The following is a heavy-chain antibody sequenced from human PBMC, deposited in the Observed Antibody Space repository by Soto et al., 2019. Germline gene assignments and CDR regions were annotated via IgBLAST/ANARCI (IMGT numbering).Heavy chain of an antibody. CDR2: ISYDGSNK. CDR3: AEGFSSGYYYPY. V-gene: IGHV3-30*03. Sequence: GGSLRLSCAASGFTFSSYGMHWVRQAPGKGLEWVAVISYDGSNKYYADSVKGRFTISRDNSKNTLYLQMNSLRAEDTAVYYCAEGFSSGYYYPYWGQGTLVTVSS. CDR1: GFTFSSYG. J-gene: IGHJ4*02. D-gene: IGHD3-22*01.